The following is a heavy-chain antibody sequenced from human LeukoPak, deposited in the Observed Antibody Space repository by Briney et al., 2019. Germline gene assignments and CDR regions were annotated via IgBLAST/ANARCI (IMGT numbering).Heavy chain of an antibody. CDR3: AREYGDRLRVYGMDV. CDR2: ISSSSSYI. J-gene: IGHJ6*02. D-gene: IGHD4-17*01. Sequence: GGSLRLSCAASGFTFSRYSMNWVRQAPGKGLEWVSSISSSSSYIYYADSVKGRFTISRDNAKNSLYLQMDSLRAEDTAVYYCAREYGDRLRVYGMDVWGQGTTVTVSS. CDR1: GFTFSRYS. V-gene: IGHV3-21*01.